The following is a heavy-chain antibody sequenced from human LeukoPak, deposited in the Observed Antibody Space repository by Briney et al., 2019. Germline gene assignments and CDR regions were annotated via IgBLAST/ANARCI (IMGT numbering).Heavy chain of an antibody. Sequence: SETLSLTCTVSGGSISSYYWSWIRQPPGKGLEWIGYIYYSGSTNYNPPLKSRVTISVDTSKNQFSLKLSSVTAADTAVYYCARGSIAVAVAADYWGQGTLVTVSS. CDR3: ARGSIAVAVAADY. J-gene: IGHJ4*02. CDR1: GGSISSYY. D-gene: IGHD6-19*01. V-gene: IGHV4-59*01. CDR2: IYYSGST.